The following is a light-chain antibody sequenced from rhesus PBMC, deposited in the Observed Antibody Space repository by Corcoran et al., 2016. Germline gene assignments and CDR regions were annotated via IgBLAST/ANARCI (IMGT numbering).Light chain of an antibody. J-gene: IGKJ4*01. CDR3: QQYNSLPPN. CDR1: ENVHNF. Sequence: DIQMTQSPSSLSASVGDRVTITCRASENVHNFFNWYQQTPGKAPKVLIYYANRLESGVPSRFSGSGSGTEFTLNNSSLQPEDFATYYWQQYNSLPPNFGGGIKVEIK. V-gene: IGKV1-32*01. CDR2: YAN.